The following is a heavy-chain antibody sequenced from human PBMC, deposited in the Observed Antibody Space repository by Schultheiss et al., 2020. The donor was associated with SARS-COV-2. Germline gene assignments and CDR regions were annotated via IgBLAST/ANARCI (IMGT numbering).Heavy chain of an antibody. CDR2: INHSGST. D-gene: IGHD1-26*01. Sequence: SETLSLTCAVSGYSISSGYYWGWIRQPPGKGLEWIGEINHSGSTNYNPSLKSRVTISVDTSKNQFSLKLSSVTAADTAVYYCARALGGSPGRWFDPWGQGTLVTVSS. CDR1: GYSISSGYY. J-gene: IGHJ5*02. CDR3: ARALGGSPGRWFDP. V-gene: IGHV4-38-2*01.